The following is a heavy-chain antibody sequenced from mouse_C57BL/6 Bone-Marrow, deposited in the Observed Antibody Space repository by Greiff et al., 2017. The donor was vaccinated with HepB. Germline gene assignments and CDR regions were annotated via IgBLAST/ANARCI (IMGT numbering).Heavy chain of an antibody. CDR3: ARGLVYAMDY. CDR1: GYAFSSSW. J-gene: IGHJ4*01. Sequence: QVQLQQSGPELVKPGASVKISCKASGYAFSSSWMNWVKQRPGKGLEWIGRIYPGDGDTNYNGKFKGKATLTADKSSSTAYMQRSSLTSEDSAVYFCARGLVYAMDYWGQGTSVTVSS. CDR2: IYPGDGDT. D-gene: IGHD3-3*01. V-gene: IGHV1-82*01.